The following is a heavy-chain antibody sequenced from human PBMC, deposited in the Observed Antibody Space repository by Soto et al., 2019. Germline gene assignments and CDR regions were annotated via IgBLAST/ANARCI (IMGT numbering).Heavy chain of an antibody. J-gene: IGHJ4*02. CDR1: GITLDDYA. V-gene: IGHV3-9*01. CDR2: ISWNSVII. CDR3: VKSLAVADRDYFDY. Sequence: DVQLVESGGGLVQPGRSLRLSCVASGITLDDYAMHWVRQAPGKGLEWVSGISWNSVIIGYADSVKGRFTISRDNAKNSLYLQMNSLRAEDTALYYCVKSLAVADRDYFDYWGQGTLVTVSS. D-gene: IGHD6-19*01.